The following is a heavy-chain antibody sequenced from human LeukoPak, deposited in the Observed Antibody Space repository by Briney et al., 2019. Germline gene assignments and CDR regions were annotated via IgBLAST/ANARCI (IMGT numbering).Heavy chain of an antibody. V-gene: IGHV4-39*07. CDR3: ARTLRDHDAFDI. J-gene: IGHJ3*02. Sequence: SETLSLTCTVSGGSISTNNYYWGWIRQPPGKGLEWIGSIYYSGSTYYNPSLKIRVTISVDTSKNQFSLKLSSVTAADTAVYYCARTLRDHDAFDIWGQGTMVTVSS. CDR2: IYYSGST. D-gene: IGHD3-10*01. CDR1: GGSISTNNYY.